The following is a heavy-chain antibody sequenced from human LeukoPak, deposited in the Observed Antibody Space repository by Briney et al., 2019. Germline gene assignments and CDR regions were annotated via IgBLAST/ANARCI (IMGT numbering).Heavy chain of an antibody. CDR1: GGSISSGSYY. Sequence: PSQTLSLTCTVSGGSISSGSYYWSWIRQPAGKGLEWIGRIYTSGSTNYNPSLKSRVTISVDTSKNQFSLKLSSVTAADTAVYYCARTIAAAGIFLVLSWFDPWGQGTLVTVSS. CDR3: ARTIAAAGIFLVLSWFDP. D-gene: IGHD6-13*01. V-gene: IGHV4-61*02. J-gene: IGHJ5*02. CDR2: IYTSGST.